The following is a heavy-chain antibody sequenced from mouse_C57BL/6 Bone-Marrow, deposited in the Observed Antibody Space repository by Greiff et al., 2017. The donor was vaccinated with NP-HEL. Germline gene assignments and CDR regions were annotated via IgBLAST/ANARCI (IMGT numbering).Heavy chain of an antibody. V-gene: IGHV5-6*01. Sequence: EVMLVESGGDLVKPGGSLKLSCAASGFTFSSYGMSWVRQTPDKRLEWVATISSGGIYTYYPDSVKGRFTISRDNAKNTLYLQMSSLKSEDTAMYYCARQANFFDYWGQGTTLTVSS. CDR2: ISSGGIYT. D-gene: IGHD4-1*01. J-gene: IGHJ2*01. CDR1: GFTFSSYG. CDR3: ARQANFFDY.